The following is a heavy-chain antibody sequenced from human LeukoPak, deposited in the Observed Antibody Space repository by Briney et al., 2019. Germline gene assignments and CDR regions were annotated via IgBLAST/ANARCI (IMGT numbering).Heavy chain of an antibody. CDR2: ISYDGSNK. CDR3: AKPRYYYGSGSFDY. D-gene: IGHD3-10*01. CDR1: GFTFSSYA. V-gene: IGHV3-30-3*02. Sequence: GRSLRLSCAASGFTFSSYAMHWVRQAPGKGLEWVAVISYDGSNKYYADSVKGRFTISRDNSKNTLYLQMNSLRAEDTAVYYCAKPRYYYGSGSFDYWGQGTLVTVSS. J-gene: IGHJ4*02.